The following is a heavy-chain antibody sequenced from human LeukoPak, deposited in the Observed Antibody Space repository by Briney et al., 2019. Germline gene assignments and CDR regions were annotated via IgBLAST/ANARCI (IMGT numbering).Heavy chain of an antibody. CDR1: GGSISSSSYY. Sequence: SETLSLTCTVSGGSISSSSYYWGWIRQPPGKGLEWIGSIYYSGSTYYNPSLKSRVTISVDTSKNQFSLKLSSVTAADTAVYYCARAKGGFCSSTSCQLVNWFDPWGQGTLVTVSS. CDR2: IYYSGST. J-gene: IGHJ5*02. D-gene: IGHD2-2*01. CDR3: ARAKGGFCSSTSCQLVNWFDP. V-gene: IGHV4-39*07.